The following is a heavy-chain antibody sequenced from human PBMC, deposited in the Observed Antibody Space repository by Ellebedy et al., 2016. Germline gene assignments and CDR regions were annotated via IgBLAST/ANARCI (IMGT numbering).Heavy chain of an antibody. J-gene: IGHJ4*02. CDR1: GFTFSTYA. CDR3: ARDLYGGNSGGDLDY. V-gene: IGHV3-30-3*01. CDR2: VSYDGSHK. D-gene: IGHD4-23*01. Sequence: GESLKISCAASGFTFSTYAMHWVRQAPGKGLEWVAIVSYDGSHKYYADSVKGRFTISRDNSKNTLYLQMNSLRADDTAVYYCARDLYGGNSGGDLDYWGQGTLVTVSS.